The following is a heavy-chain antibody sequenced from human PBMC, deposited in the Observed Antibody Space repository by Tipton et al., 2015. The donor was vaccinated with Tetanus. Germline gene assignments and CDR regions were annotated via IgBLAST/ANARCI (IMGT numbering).Heavy chain of an antibody. D-gene: IGHD1-26*01. CDR2: ISGSGGST. J-gene: IGHJ4*02. Sequence: SLRLSCAASGFTFSSYAMSWVRQAPGKGLEWVSAISGSGGSTYYADSVKGRFTISRDNSKNTLCLQMNSLRAEDTAVYYCAKDKNYEVGASEYWGQGTLVTVSS. CDR1: GFTFSSYA. V-gene: IGHV3-23*01. CDR3: AKDKNYEVGASEY.